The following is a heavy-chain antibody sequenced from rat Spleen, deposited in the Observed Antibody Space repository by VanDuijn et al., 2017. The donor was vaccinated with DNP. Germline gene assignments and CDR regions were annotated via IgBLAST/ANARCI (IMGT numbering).Heavy chain of an antibody. CDR2: IIYDGSFT. J-gene: IGHJ2*01. CDR1: GFTFSDYA. Sequence: EVQLVESGGGLVQPGNSLKVSCAASGFTFSDYAMAWVRQSPTTGLEWVATIIYDGSFTYYRDTVKGRLTISRDNAKSTLYLQIDSLRSEDTATYYCATPVPARYWGQGVMVTVSS. V-gene: IGHV5-17*01. CDR3: ATPVPARY. D-gene: IGHD3-8*01.